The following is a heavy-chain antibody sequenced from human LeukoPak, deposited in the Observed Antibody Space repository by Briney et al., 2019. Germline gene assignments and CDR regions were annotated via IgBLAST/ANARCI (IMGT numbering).Heavy chain of an antibody. V-gene: IGHV4-59*01. Sequence: SETLSLTCTVSGGSISSYYWSWIRQPPGKGLEWIGYVYYSGSTNYNPSLKSRVTISVDTSKNQFSLKLSSVTTADTAVYYCARLCRREAAAGNYWGQGTLVTVSS. J-gene: IGHJ4*02. CDR3: ARLCRREAAAGNY. CDR2: VYYSGST. D-gene: IGHD6-13*01. CDR1: GGSISSYY.